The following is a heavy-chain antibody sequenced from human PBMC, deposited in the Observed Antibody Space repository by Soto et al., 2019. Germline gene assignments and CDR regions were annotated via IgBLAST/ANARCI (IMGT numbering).Heavy chain of an antibody. V-gene: IGHV4-39*01. D-gene: IGHD3-16*01. CDR2: VYYSGTT. Sequence: QLQLQESGPGLVKPSETLSLTCTVSGGSVSSSDYYWGWIRQPPGKELEWIGAVYYSGTTYDMPSLKSRVTLSVDTSNNHFSLTLRSVTAAYTAVYYCARQTGGFGYYFDYWGQGALVTVSS. CDR3: ARQTGGFGYYFDY. CDR1: GGSVSSSDYY. J-gene: IGHJ4*02.